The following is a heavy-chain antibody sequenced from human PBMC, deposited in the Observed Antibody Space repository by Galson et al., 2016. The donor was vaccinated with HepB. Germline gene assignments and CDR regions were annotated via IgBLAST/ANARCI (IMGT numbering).Heavy chain of an antibody. Sequence: LRLSCAASGFTVSNNYMRWVRQAPGKGLEWVSLIYSGGSTYYADSVKGRFTISRDSSKSTLYLQMNSLRAEDTAVYYCARNRHCSGGSCYGAWGQGTLVTVSS. J-gene: IGHJ5*02. CDR3: ARNRHCSGGSCYGA. V-gene: IGHV3-66*01. CDR1: GFTVSNNY. CDR2: IYSGGST. D-gene: IGHD2-15*01.